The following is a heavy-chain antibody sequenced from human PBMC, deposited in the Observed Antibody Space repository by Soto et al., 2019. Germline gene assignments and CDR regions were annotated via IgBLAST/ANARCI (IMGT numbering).Heavy chain of an antibody. CDR3: AMSPRGETATD. J-gene: IGHJ4*02. CDR1: GYTFINYH. V-gene: IGHV1-18*01. D-gene: IGHD6-25*01. CDR2: INTYNGMP. Sequence: QVQLVQSGGEVKKPGASVTVSCKASGYTFINYHITWVRQAPGQGLEWMAWINTYNGMPDYAQRFQGRVTMTRDTSTSTAYMAMRNLGSDDPAVYYFAMSPRGETATDWGQETLVTVSS.